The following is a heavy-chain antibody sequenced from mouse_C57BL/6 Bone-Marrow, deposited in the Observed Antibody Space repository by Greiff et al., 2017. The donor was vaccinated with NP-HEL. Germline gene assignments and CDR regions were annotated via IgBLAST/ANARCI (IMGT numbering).Heavy chain of an antibody. Sequence: VQLKESGAELVKPGASVKLSCTASGFTITDYYMHWVKQRTEQGLEWIGRIDPEDGETNYAPKFQGKATMTADTSSNTAYLQLSSLTSEDTAVYYCAREPSFITTVVDYWGQGTTLTVSS. V-gene: IGHV14-2*01. D-gene: IGHD1-1*01. CDR2: IDPEDGET. CDR1: GFTITDYY. J-gene: IGHJ2*01. CDR3: AREPSFITTVVDY.